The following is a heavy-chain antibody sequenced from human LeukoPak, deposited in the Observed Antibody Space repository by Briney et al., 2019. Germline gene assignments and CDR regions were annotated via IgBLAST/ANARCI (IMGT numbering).Heavy chain of an antibody. D-gene: IGHD2-2*01. CDR3: ARLLDCSSTSCYLPKGRGYYFDY. Sequence: GGSLRLSCAASGFTFSSYSMNWVRQAPGKGLEWVSSISSSSSYIYYADSVKGRFTISRDNAKNSLYLQMNSLRAEDTAVYYCARLLDCSSTSCYLPKGRGYYFDYWGQGTLVTVSS. V-gene: IGHV3-21*01. CDR1: GFTFSSYS. CDR2: ISSSSSYI. J-gene: IGHJ4*02.